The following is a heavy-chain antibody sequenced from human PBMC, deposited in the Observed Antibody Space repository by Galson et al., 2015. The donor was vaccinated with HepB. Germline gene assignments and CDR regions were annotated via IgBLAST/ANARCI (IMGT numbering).Heavy chain of an antibody. CDR1: GFTFSGYG. V-gene: IGHV3-33*01. J-gene: IGHJ4*02. D-gene: IGHD5-24*01. CDR3: ARDPSTDYRDGLAPDY. CDR2: IWYDGSNE. Sequence: LRLSCAASGFTFSGYGMHWVRQAPGKGLEWVAVIWYDGSNEYYADSVKGRFTISRDNSKNTLYLQMNSLRAEDTAVYYCARDPSTDYRDGLAPDYWGQGTLVTVSS.